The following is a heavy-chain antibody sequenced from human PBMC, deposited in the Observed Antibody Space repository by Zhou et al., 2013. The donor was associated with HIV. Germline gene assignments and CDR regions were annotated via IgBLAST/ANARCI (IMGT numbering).Heavy chain of an antibody. D-gene: IGHD6-19*01. CDR2: MYHRWPT. J-gene: IGHJ5*02. CDR1: GYSITDGYF. Sequence: QVQLRQSGPGLVKTSETLSLNCAVSGYSITDGYFWAWVRQFPGKGLEWIGSMYHRWPTYYNPSLKRRVSISMDTSKNQFSLTMTAVTASDTAIYYCARSVAGPNWFDPWGPGVQVSVSS. V-gene: IGHV4-38-2*01. CDR3: ARSVAGPNWFDP.